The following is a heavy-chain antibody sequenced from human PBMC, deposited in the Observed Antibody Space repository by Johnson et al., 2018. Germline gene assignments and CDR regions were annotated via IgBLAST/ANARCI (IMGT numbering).Heavy chain of an antibody. CDR2: IRWDGGST. Sequence: VQLVQSGGGVVQPGGSLRLSCAASGFTFDDYTMHWVRQAPGKGLEWVSLIRWDGGSTYYAASVKGRFTISRDNSKNSLYLQMNSLKAEDTAVYYCARAAGYPAISYSYYGMDVWGQGTTVTVSS. D-gene: IGHD5-12*01. V-gene: IGHV3-43*01. CDR1: GFTFDDYT. J-gene: IGHJ6*02. CDR3: ARAAGYPAISYSYYGMDV.